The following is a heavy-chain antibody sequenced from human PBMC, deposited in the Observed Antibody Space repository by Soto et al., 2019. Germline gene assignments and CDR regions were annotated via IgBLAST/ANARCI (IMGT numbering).Heavy chain of an antibody. J-gene: IGHJ6*02. CDR3: ARGGVYGDYYYYGMDV. Sequence: QVQLVQSGAEVKKPGSSVKVSCKASGGTFSSYAISWVRQAPGQGLEWMGGIIPIFGTANYAQKFQGRVTITADEYTSKAYMELSSLRSEDTAVYYCARGGVYGDYYYYGMDVWGQGTTVTVSS. CDR1: GGTFSSYA. D-gene: IGHD3-16*01. CDR2: IIPIFGTA. V-gene: IGHV1-69*12.